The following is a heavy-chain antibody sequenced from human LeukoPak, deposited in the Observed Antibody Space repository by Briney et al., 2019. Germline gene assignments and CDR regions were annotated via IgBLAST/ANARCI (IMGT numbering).Heavy chain of an antibody. CDR3: ERISSESFIYCAH. CDR2: INSEGSTI. CDR1: GFTFRNYA. D-gene: IGHD2-21*01. V-gene: IGHV3-74*01. Sequence: GGSLRLSCAASGFTFRNYAMSWVRQAPGKGLVWVSRINSEGSTISYADSVKGRFTISRDNAKNTLFLQMNSLRAEDTAVYYCERISSESFIYCAHGGRGPLAPVSS. J-gene: IGHJ4*02.